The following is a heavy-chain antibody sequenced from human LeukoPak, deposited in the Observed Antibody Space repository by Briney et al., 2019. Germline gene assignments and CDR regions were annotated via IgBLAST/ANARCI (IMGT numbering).Heavy chain of an antibody. Sequence: GGSLRLSCAASGFTFSDYWMNWVRQAPGKGLEWVANIKQHGSEEYYVDSVKGRFTISRDNAKNSLYLQMNGLRAEDTAVYYCAKDRGSYYGGVLVYWGQGTLVTVSS. CDR2: IKQHGSEE. V-gene: IGHV3-7*01. J-gene: IGHJ4*02. CDR3: AKDRGSYYGGVLVY. CDR1: GFTFSDYW. D-gene: IGHD1-26*01.